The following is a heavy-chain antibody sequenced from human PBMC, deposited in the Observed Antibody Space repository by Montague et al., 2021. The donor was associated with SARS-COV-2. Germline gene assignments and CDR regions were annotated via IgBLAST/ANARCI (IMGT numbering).Heavy chain of an antibody. Sequence: SETLSLTCTVSGGSISSSSYYWGWIRQPPGKGLEWIGCIYYSGSTYYNPSLKSRVTISVDTSKNQFSLKLSSATAADTAVYYCARQENSSCWYKPDAFDIWGQGTMVTVSS. CDR1: GGSISSSSYY. D-gene: IGHD6-19*01. CDR2: IYYSGST. CDR3: ARQENSSCWYKPDAFDI. J-gene: IGHJ3*02. V-gene: IGHV4-39*01.